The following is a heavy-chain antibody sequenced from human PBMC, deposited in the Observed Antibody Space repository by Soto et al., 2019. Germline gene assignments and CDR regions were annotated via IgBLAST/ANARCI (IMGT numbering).Heavy chain of an antibody. D-gene: IGHD6-13*01. CDR3: ARSGYGSTDFDH. CDR2: IYYRGNT. J-gene: IGHJ4*02. V-gene: IGHV4-31*03. Sequence: PSETLSLTCTVSGDSIARGAYYWTWIRQHPGQGLEWLGYIYYRGNTYYNPSLESRVSISLDTSKNQFSLKLTSVTAADTAVYYCARSGYGSTDFDHWGQGTRVTVSS. CDR1: GDSIARGAYY.